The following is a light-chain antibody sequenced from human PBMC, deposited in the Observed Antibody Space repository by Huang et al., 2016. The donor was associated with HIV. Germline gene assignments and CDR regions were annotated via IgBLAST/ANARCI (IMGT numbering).Light chain of an antibody. CDR2: DAS. CDR3: QQYGASPYT. CDR1: QSVSSSD. Sequence: EIVLTQSPATLSLSPGERATLSCGASQSVSSSDLAWYQQKPGLAPRLLIDDASNRATGIPDRFSGSGSGTDFTLTISRLDPEDFAVYYCQQYGASPYTFGQGTKLESK. V-gene: IGKV3D-20*01. J-gene: IGKJ2*01.